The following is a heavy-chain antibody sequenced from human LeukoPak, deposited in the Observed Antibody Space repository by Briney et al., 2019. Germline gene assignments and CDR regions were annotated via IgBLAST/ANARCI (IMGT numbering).Heavy chain of an antibody. CDR2: ISANNGNT. J-gene: IGHJ6*03. D-gene: IGHD2-8*01. CDR1: GYRFTIYG. V-gene: IGHV1-18*01. Sequence: ASVKVSCKASGYRFTIYGISWVRQAPGQGLEWMGWISANNGNTNYAQKFQDRVTMTTDTSTSTAYMELRSLRSDDTAVFYCARVVYPTVTQHYYYYYYMDVWGKGTTVTVSS. CDR3: ARVVYPTVTQHYYYYYYMDV.